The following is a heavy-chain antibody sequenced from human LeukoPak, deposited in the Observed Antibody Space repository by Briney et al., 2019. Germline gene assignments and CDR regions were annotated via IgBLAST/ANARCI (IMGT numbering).Heavy chain of an antibody. V-gene: IGHV4-59*01. D-gene: IGHD5-12*01. Sequence: PSETLSLTCTVSGGSISSYYWSWIRQPPGKGLEWIGYIYYSGSINYNPTLKSRVTISVDTSKNQFSLKLSSVTAADTAVYYCARRYEDAFDIWGQGTMVTVSS. CDR2: IYYSGSI. CDR1: GGSISSYY. CDR3: ARRYEDAFDI. J-gene: IGHJ3*02.